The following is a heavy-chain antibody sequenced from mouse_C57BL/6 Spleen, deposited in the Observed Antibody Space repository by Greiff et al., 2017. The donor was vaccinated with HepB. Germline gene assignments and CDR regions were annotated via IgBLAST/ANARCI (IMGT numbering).Heavy chain of an antibody. J-gene: IGHJ3*01. CDR3: ARKDYDYDGPFAY. D-gene: IGHD2-4*01. V-gene: IGHV1-26*01. CDR2: INPNNGGT. CDR1: GYTFTDYY. Sequence: VQLQQSGPELVKPGASVKISCKASGYTFTDYYMNWVKQSHGKSLEWIGDINPNNGGTSYNQKFKGKATLTVDKSSSTAYMELRSLTSEDSAVYYCARKDYDYDGPFAYWGQGTLVTVSA.